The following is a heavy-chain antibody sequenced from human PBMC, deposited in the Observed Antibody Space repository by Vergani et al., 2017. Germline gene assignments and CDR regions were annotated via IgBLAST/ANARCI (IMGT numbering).Heavy chain of an antibody. D-gene: IGHD4/OR15-4a*01. CDR1: GFTVSSNY. CDR2: IYSGGST. CDR3: ARELTATSHYYYYGMDV. Sequence: EVQLVESGGGLVKPGGSLRLSCAASGFTVSSNYMSWVRQAPGKGLEWVSVIYSGGSTYYADSVKGRFTISRDNSKNTLYLQMNSQRAEDTAVYYCARELTATSHYYYYGMDVWGQGTTVTVSS. V-gene: IGHV3-53*01. J-gene: IGHJ6*02.